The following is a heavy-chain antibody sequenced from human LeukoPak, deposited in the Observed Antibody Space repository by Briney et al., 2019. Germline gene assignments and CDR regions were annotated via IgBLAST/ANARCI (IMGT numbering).Heavy chain of an antibody. J-gene: IGHJ4*02. CDR2: INPSGGGT. Sequence: ASVKVSCKASGYTFTYHYIHWVRQAPGQGLEWMGMINPSGGGTGYAQKFQGRVTLTRDTSTSTVYMELNSLRSEDTAVYYCARDRRVSTAGFTFDYWGQGTLVTVSS. CDR3: ARDRRVSTAGFTFDY. CDR1: GYTFTYHY. V-gene: IGHV1-46*01. D-gene: IGHD6-13*01.